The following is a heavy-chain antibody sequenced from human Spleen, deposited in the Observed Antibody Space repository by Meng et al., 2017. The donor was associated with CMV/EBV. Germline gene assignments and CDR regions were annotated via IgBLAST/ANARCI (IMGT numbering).Heavy chain of an antibody. CDR1: GSVSSGSYY. J-gene: IGHJ5*01. Sequence: GSVSSGSYYWTWIRQPPGKGLEWIGYIYYSGTINYNPSLKGRVTISIDTSKNQFSLKLRSVTAADTAVYYCARDLEFLEWFGWFDPWGQGTLVTVSS. CDR2: IYYSGTI. D-gene: IGHD3-3*02. V-gene: IGHV4-61*01. CDR3: ARDLEFLEWFGWFDP.